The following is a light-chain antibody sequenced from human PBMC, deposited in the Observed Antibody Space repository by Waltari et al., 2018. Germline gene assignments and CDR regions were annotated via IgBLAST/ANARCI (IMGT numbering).Light chain of an antibody. CDR1: QSISCY. CDR3: QQSYSTPYT. V-gene: IGKV1-39*01. J-gene: IGKJ2*01. CDR2: AAS. Sequence: DIPMTQSPSSLSAALGDRVTITCQANQSISCYLNWYQQKPGKAPALLIYAASSGQSGVPSRFSSSGSGTDVTLTISSLQPEDFATYDCQQSYSTPYTFGQGTKLEMK.